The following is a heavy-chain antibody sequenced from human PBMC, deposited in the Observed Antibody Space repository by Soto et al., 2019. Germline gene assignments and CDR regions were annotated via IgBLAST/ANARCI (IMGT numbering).Heavy chain of an antibody. Sequence: QVQLVESGGGVVQPGTSLRLSCAASGFRFKSFVMHWVRQAPGKGLEWVAFTSYDGNNKDYGDSVKGRFTVSRDNSQNTLHLHMAFLRPEDTALYYCARWGTTGGFDLWGQGTVVSVSS. CDR3: ARWGTTGGFDL. CDR2: TSYDGNNK. J-gene: IGHJ4*02. V-gene: IGHV3-30*19. D-gene: IGHD3-16*01. CDR1: GFRFKSFV.